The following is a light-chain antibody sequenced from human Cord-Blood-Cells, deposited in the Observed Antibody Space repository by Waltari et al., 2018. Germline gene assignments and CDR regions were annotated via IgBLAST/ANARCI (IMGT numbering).Light chain of an antibody. CDR3: SSYAGSNNLV. J-gene: IGLJ2*01. CDR1: ISDVGGYNY. V-gene: IGLV2-8*01. CDR2: EVS. Sequence: QSALTQPPSASGSPGQSVTISCTGTISDVGGYNYVSWYQQHPGKAPNLMIYEVSNRPSGVPDRFAGSKSGNTASLTVSGLQAEDEADYYCSSYAGSNNLVFGGGTKLTVL.